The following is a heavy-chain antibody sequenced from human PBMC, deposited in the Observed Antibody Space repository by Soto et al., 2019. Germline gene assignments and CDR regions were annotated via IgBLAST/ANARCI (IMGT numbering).Heavy chain of an antibody. CDR1: GGSISSYY. V-gene: IGHV4-59*04. CDR3: ARHGHVRERPFYYYGMDV. Sequence: PSETLSLTCTVSGGSISSYYWSWFRQPPGKGLEWIATVFYTGSSYYNSSLQSRATISVDTSKNRTSLDLRSVTAADTAIYYCARHGHVRERPFYYYGMDVWGQGTTVTVSS. J-gene: IGHJ6*02. D-gene: IGHD1-1*01. CDR2: VFYTGSS.